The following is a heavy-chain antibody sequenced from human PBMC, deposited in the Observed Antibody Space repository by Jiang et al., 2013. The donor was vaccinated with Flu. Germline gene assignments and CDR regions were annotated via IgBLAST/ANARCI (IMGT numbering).Heavy chain of an antibody. CDR3: ARAWYYDYVWGSYPPDY. CDR2: INPNSGGT. Sequence: SGAEVKKPGASVKVSCKASGYTFTGYYMHWVRQAPGQGLEWMGWINPNSGGTNYAQKFQGRVTMTRDTSISTAYMELSRLRSDDTAVYYCARAWYYDYVWGSYPPDYWGQGTLVTVSS. J-gene: IGHJ4*02. D-gene: IGHD3-16*02. CDR1: GYTFTGYY. V-gene: IGHV1-2*02.